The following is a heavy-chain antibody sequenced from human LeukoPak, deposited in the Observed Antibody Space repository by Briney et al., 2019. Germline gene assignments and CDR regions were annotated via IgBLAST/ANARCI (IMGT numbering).Heavy chain of an antibody. Sequence: SETLSLTCTVSGGSISSYYWSWIRQPPGKGLEWIGYIYYSGSTNYNPSLKSRVTISVDTSKNQFSLKLSSVTAADTAVYYCARRAGDYSHPYDYWGQGILVTVSS. J-gene: IGHJ4*02. CDR3: ARRAGDYSHPYDY. V-gene: IGHV4-59*01. D-gene: IGHD3-22*01. CDR1: GGSISSYY. CDR2: IYYSGST.